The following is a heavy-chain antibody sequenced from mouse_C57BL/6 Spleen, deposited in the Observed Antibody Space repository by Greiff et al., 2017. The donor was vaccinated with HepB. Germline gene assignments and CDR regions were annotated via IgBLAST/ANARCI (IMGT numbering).Heavy chain of an antibody. CDR1: GYTFTSYG. CDR2: IYPRSGNT. J-gene: IGHJ1*03. Sequence: QVQLQQSGAELARPGASVKLSCKASGYTFTSYGISWVKQRTGQGLEWIGEIYPRSGNTYYNEKFKGKATLTADKSSSTAYMELRSLTSEDSAVYFCAREKAYDYDEGWYFDVWGTGTTVTVSS. V-gene: IGHV1-81*01. D-gene: IGHD2-4*01. CDR3: AREKAYDYDEGWYFDV.